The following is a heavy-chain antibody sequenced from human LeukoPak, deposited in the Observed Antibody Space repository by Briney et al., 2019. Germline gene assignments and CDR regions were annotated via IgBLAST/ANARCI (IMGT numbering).Heavy chain of an antibody. Sequence: SETLSLTSAVYGXSFSGYYWSWIRQPPGKGLEWIGEINHSGSTNYNPSLKSRVTISVDTSKNQFSLKLSSVTAADTAVYYCARGPYSSGPRWGQGTLVTVSS. CDR3: ARGPYSSGPR. CDR2: INHSGST. D-gene: IGHD6-19*01. V-gene: IGHV4-34*01. CDR1: GXSFSGYY. J-gene: IGHJ4*02.